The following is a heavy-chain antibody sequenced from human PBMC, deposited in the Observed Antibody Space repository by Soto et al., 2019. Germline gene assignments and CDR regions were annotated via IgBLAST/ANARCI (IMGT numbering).Heavy chain of an antibody. CDR1: GYSFTSYW. J-gene: IGHJ1*01. CDR3: AREEWGWHDF. CDR2: IYPGDSDT. D-gene: IGHD3-3*01. Sequence: PGESLKISCKGSGYSFTSYWIGWVRQMPGKGLEWMGIIYPGDSDTRYSPSFQGQVTISADKSISTAYLQWSSLRSEDTAVYYCAREEWGWHDFWGQGTQVTVSS. V-gene: IGHV5-51*01.